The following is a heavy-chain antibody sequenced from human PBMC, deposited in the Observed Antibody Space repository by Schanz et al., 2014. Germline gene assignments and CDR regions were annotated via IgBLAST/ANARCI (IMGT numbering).Heavy chain of an antibody. Sequence: QVQLVQSGADVKKPGASVKVSCKASGNTLSAYYIHWIRQAPGQGLEWMGWIGGFDGNTNFAQKFQGRVTMTTDTSTSTVYMELRSLTSDDSAVYYCARDRDQWDGNYLDYWGQGTLVTVSS. V-gene: IGHV1-18*01. J-gene: IGHJ4*02. CDR3: ARDRDQWDGNYLDY. CDR1: GNTLSAYY. D-gene: IGHD1-26*01. CDR2: IGGFDGNT.